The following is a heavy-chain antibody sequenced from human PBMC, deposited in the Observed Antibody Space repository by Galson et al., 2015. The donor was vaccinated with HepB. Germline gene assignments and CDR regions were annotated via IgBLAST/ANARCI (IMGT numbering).Heavy chain of an antibody. CDR2: SSPYKGDT. D-gene: IGHD1-26*01. CDR1: GYTFSSYG. J-gene: IGHJ4*02. Sequence: SVKVSCKASGYTFSSYGISWVRQAPGQGLEWMGWSSPYKGDTNYARKFQGRVTMTTDTSTNTAHMEVRNLRSDDTAMYYCARSSDRYSGRQGFDYWAQGTLVTVSS. CDR3: ARSSDRYSGRQGFDY. V-gene: IGHV1-18*01.